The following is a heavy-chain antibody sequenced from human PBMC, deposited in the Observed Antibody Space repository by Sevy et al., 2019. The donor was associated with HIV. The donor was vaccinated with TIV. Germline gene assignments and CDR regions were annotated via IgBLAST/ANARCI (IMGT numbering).Heavy chain of an antibody. J-gene: IGHJ4*02. CDR2: IYSGGTT. CDR1: GFTVSTSY. CDR3: ARVWLNSGVF. Sequence: GGSLRRSCAAPGFTVSTSYMTWVRQAPGKGLESVSVIYSGGTTYYADSVKGRFTISRDNSKNTLYLQMNSLRAEDTAVYYWARVWLNSGVFWGQGTLVTVSS. D-gene: IGHD1-26*01. V-gene: IGHV3-53*01.